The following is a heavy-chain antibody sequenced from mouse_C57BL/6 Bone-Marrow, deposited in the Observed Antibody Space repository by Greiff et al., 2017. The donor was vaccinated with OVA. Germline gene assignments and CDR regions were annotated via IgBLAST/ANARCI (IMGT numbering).Heavy chain of an antibody. J-gene: IGHJ2*01. CDR2: IDPSDSYT. CDR3: AREGDPYFDY. CDR1: GYTFTSYW. V-gene: IGHV1-50*01. D-gene: IGHD3-3*01. Sequence: QVQLQQPGAELVKPGASVKLSCKDSGYTFTSYWMQWVKQRPGQGLEWIGEIDPSDSYTNYNQKFKGKATLTVDTSSSTAYMQLSSLTSEDSAVYYCAREGDPYFDYWGQGTTLTVSS.